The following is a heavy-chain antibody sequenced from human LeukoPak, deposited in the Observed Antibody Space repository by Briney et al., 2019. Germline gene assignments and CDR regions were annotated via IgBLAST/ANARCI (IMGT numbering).Heavy chain of an antibody. CDR2: ISDDGIKI. Sequence: GGSLRLSCAASGFRFSSYGMHWVRQAPGKGLEWVAVISDDGIKIYYGDSVKGRFTISRDNSKNTLNLQMDSLRADDTAVYYCGKDEGGPTVSDYWGQGTLVTVSS. J-gene: IGHJ4*02. CDR1: GFRFSSYG. V-gene: IGHV3-30*18. CDR3: GKDEGGPTVSDY. D-gene: IGHD4-11*01.